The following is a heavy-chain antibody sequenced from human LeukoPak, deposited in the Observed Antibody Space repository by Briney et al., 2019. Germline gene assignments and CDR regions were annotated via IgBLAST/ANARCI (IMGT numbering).Heavy chain of an antibody. CDR3: ARDPGGYFDY. D-gene: IGHD3-10*01. J-gene: IGHJ4*02. Sequence: PGGSLRLSCAASGFIFGSHAVNWVRQAPGKGLEWVSGISGSGGSTYYADSVKGRFTISRGNSKNTLFLQMNSLRPEDTAVYYCARDPGGYFDYWGQGTLVTVSS. CDR2: ISGSGGST. V-gene: IGHV3-23*01. CDR1: GFIFGSHA.